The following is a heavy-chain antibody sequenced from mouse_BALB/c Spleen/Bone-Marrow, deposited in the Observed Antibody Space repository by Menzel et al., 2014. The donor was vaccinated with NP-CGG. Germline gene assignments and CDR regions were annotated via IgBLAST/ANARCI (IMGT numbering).Heavy chain of an antibody. CDR1: GFSLSTSGMG. CDR3: ARRADRYDGYAMDY. CDR2: IYWDDDK. V-gene: IGHV8-12*01. J-gene: IGHJ4*01. D-gene: IGHD2-14*01. Sequence: ESGPGILQPSQTLSLTCSFSGFSLSTSGMGVSWIRQPSGKGLEWLAHIYWDDDKRYNPSLKSRLTISKDTSSNQVFLKITSVDTADTATYYCARRADRYDGYAMDYWGQGTSVTVSS.